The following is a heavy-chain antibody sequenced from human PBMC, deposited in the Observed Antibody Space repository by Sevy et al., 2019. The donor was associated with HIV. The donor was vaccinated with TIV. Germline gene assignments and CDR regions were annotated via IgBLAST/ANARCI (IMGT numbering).Heavy chain of an antibody. D-gene: IGHD2-15*01. J-gene: IGHJ5*02. V-gene: IGHV4-59*01. Sequence: SETLSLTCTVSGGSISSYYWSWIRQPPGKGLEWIGYIYYSGSTNYNPSLKSRVTISVDTSKNQFSLNLNSVTAADTAVYYCARSGVVVVPATHNWFDPWGQGTLVTVSS. CDR3: ARSGVVVVPATHNWFDP. CDR2: IYYSGST. CDR1: GGSISSYY.